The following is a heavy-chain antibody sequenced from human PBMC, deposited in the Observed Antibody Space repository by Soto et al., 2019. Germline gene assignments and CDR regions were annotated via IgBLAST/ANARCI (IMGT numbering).Heavy chain of an antibody. CDR1: GGSISSYD. V-gene: IGHV4-59*08. CDR2: IYYSGST. Sequence: SETLSLTCTVAGGSISSYDWSWIRQPTGKGLEWIGYIYYSGSTNYNPSLKRRVTISVDTSENQFSLTLTSVTAADTAVYYCARGRGYSYGLDPWGQGTLVTVSS. J-gene: IGHJ5*02. CDR3: ARGRGYSYGLDP. D-gene: IGHD5-18*01.